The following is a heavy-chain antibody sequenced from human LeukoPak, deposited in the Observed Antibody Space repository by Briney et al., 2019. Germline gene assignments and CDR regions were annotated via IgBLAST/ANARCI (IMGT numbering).Heavy chain of an antibody. V-gene: IGHV3-23*01. Sequence: PGGSLRLSCAASGFTFSSYAMNWVRQAPGKGLEWVSAISGGGDSTYYADSVRGRFTISRDNSKNTLYLQMNSLRAEDTAVYYCAKKSVPNIPPTFDYWGQGTLVTVSS. J-gene: IGHJ4*02. D-gene: IGHD2-8*01. CDR1: GFTFSSYA. CDR3: AKKSVPNIPPTFDY. CDR2: ISGGGDST.